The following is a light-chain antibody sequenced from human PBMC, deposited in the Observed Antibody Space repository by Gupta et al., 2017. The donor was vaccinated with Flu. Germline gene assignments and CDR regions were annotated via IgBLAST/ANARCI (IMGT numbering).Light chain of an antibody. CDR1: QGISSY. Sequence: GDRVTIACRASQGISSYLAWYQQKPRKAPTLLIYAASTLQSGVPSRFSGSGSGTEFTLTISSLRPEDFATYFCQQLNSYPLTFGGGTKVEIK. J-gene: IGKJ4*01. CDR3: QQLNSYPLT. V-gene: IGKV1-9*01. CDR2: AAS.